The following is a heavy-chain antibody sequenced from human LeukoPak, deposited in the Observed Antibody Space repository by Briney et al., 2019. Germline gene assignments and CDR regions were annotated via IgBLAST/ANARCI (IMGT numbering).Heavy chain of an antibody. CDR3: TRGNYVPDS. D-gene: IGHD3-10*02. J-gene: IGHJ4*02. CDR1: GYSFSPYW. Sequence: GGSLRLSCVASGYSFSPYWMSWVRQTPGKGLEWVASISNGGSPTYYVDSVRGRFTISGDDARNSLFLQMNGLRADDTAVYYCTRGNYVPDSWGQGTLVTVSS. V-gene: IGHV3-7*03. CDR2: ISNGGSPT.